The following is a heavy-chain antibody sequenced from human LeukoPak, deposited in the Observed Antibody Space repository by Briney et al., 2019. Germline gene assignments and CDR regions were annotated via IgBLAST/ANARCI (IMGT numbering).Heavy chain of an antibody. CDR2: ISVSGVST. Sequence: GGSLRLSCAASGFTFSSYAMSWVRQAPGKGLEWVSGISVSGVSTYYADSVKGRFTISRDNSNHTLYLQMNSLRAEDTALYYCARDPYGDYVFDYWGQGTLVTVSS. CDR3: ARDPYGDYVFDY. CDR1: GFTFSSYA. V-gene: IGHV3-23*01. D-gene: IGHD4-17*01. J-gene: IGHJ4*02.